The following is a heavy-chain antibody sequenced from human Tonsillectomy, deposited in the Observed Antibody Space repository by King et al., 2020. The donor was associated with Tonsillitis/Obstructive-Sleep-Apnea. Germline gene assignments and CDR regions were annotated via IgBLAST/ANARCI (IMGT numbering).Heavy chain of an antibody. V-gene: IGHV5-51*01. CDR1: GYSFTSYW. CDR2: ISPGDSAT. Sequence: QLVQSGAEVKKPGESLKSSCNGSGYSFTSYWIVVVRQMTGKGLELKGIISPGDSATRYSPSFQGQVTIAADKSISTAYLQWSSLKSSDTAMYYCARHGSYDFWSGSGYYYMDVWRKGTTVTVSS. J-gene: IGHJ6*03. CDR3: ARHGSYDFWSGSGYYYMDV. D-gene: IGHD3-3*01.